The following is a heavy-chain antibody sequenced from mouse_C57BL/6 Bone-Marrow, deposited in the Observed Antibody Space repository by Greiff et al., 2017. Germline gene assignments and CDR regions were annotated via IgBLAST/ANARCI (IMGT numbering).Heavy chain of an antibody. D-gene: IGHD1-1*01. V-gene: IGHV3-6*01. J-gene: IGHJ1*03. Sequence: ESGPGLVKPSQSLSLTCSVTGYSITSGYYWNWIRQFPGNKLEWMGYISYDGSNNYNPSLKNRISITRDTSKNQFFLKLNSLTTEDTATYYGAKAHYYGSSPYWYFDVWGTGTTVTVSS. CDR2: ISYDGSN. CDR3: AKAHYYGSSPYWYFDV. CDR1: GYSITSGYY.